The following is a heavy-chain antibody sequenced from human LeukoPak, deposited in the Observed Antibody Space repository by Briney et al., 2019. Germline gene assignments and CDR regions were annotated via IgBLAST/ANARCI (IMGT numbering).Heavy chain of an antibody. CDR2: ISHSGST. V-gene: IGHV4-34*01. CDR1: GGSFSRYY. D-gene: IGHD3-10*01. J-gene: IGHJ1*01. Sequence: SETLSLTCAVYGGSFSRYYWSWIRLPPGKGLEWIGEISHSGSTNYNPSLKSRVTISVDTSKNQFSLKLTSVTAADTAVYYCARGGVTMVRGVIRSAEYFQHWGQGTLVTVSS. CDR3: ARGGVTMVRGVIRSAEYFQH.